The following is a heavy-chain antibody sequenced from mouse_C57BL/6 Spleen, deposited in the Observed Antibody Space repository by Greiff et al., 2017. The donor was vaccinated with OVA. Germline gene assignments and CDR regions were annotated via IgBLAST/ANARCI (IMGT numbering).Heavy chain of an antibody. V-gene: IGHV14-1*01. CDR3: TTQAY. CDR1: GFNIKDYY. Sequence: VQLQQSGAELVRPGASVKLSCTASGFNIKDYYMNWVKQRPEQGLEWIGRLGPEDGDPEDAPKLQGKATMTEDTPSNTAYLQLSSLTSEDTAVYYCTTQAYWGQGTLVTVSA. J-gene: IGHJ3*01. CDR2: LGPEDGDP.